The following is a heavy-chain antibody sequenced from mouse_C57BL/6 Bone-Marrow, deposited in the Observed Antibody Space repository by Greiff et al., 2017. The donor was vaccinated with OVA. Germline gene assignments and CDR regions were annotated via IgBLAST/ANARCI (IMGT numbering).Heavy chain of an antibody. J-gene: IGHJ4*01. Sequence: QVQLQQSDAELVKPGASVTISCKVSGYTFTDHTIHWMQQRPEQGLEWIGYIYPRDGSTKYNEKFKGKATLTADKSSSTAYMQLNSLTSEDSAVYFCARAPFYYYGSSPYAMDYWGQGTSVTVSS. D-gene: IGHD1-1*01. CDR1: GYTFTDHT. CDR2: IYPRDGST. V-gene: IGHV1-78*01. CDR3: ARAPFYYYGSSPYAMDY.